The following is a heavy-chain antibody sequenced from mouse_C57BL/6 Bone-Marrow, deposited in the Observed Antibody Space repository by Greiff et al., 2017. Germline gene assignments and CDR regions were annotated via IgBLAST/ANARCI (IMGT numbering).Heavy chain of an antibody. CDR1: GYAFSSYW. CDR2: IYPGDGDT. Sequence: QVQLKQSGAELVKPGASVKISCKASGYAFSSYWMNWVKQRPGKGLEWIGQIYPGDGDTNYNGKFKGKATLTADKSSSTAYMQLSSLTSEDSAVYFCARRGNYYGSSYPYYFDYWGQGTTLTVSS. V-gene: IGHV1-80*01. CDR3: ARRGNYYGSSYPYYFDY. J-gene: IGHJ2*01. D-gene: IGHD1-1*01.